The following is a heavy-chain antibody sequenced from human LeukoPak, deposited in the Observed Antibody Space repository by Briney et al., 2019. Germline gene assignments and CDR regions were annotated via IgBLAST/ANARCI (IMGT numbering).Heavy chain of an antibody. J-gene: IGHJ5*02. CDR1: GYSISSGYY. CDR3: ARHVKMPPPVWFDP. D-gene: IGHD2-2*01. Sequence: SETLSLTCAVSGYSISSGYYWGWIRQPPGKGLEWIGSIYHSGSTYYNPSLKSRVTISVDTSKNQFSLKLSSVTAADTAVYYCARHVKMPPPVWFDPWGQGTLVTVSS. V-gene: IGHV4-38-2*01. CDR2: IYHSGST.